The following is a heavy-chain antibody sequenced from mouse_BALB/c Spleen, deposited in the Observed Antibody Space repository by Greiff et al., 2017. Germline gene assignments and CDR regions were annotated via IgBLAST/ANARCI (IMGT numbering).Heavy chain of an antibody. CDR1: GFTFSSYA. V-gene: IGHV5-9-3*01. Sequence: EVKVVESGGGLVKPGGSLKLSCAASGFTFSSYAMSWVRQTPEKRLEWVATISSGGSYTYYPDSVKGRFTISRDNAKNTLYLQMSSLRSEDTAMYYCARQGSSFYDGYYGAMDYWGQGTSVTVSS. CDR3: ARQGSSFYDGYYGAMDY. J-gene: IGHJ4*01. CDR2: ISSGGSYT. D-gene: IGHD2-3*01.